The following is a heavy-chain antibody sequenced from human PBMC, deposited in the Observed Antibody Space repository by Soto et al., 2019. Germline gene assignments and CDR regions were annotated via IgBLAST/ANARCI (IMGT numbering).Heavy chain of an antibody. CDR1: GFTFSSYG. CDR2: IWYDGSNK. Sequence: PGGSLRLSCAASGFTFSSYGMHWVRQAPGKGLEWVAVIWYDGSNKYYADSVKGRFTISRDNSKNTLYLQMNSLRAEGTAVYYCARDNSGYDLGYNWFDPWGQGTLVTVSS. J-gene: IGHJ5*02. D-gene: IGHD5-12*01. CDR3: ARDNSGYDLGYNWFDP. V-gene: IGHV3-33*01.